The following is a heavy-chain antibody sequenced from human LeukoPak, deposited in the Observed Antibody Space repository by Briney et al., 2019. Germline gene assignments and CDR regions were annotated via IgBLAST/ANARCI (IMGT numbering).Heavy chain of an antibody. CDR2: IYWNDDK. V-gene: IGHV2-5*01. CDR3: AHRLGYCSTTSCYADWFDP. Sequence: SGPTLVKPTQTLTLTCTFSGFSLSSSGVGVGWIRQPPGKALEWLAPIYWNDDKRYSPSLKSKLTITKDTSKNEVVLTMTNMDPVDTATYYCAHRLGYCSTTSCYADWFDPWGQGTLVTVSS. J-gene: IGHJ5*02. CDR1: GFSLSSSGVG. D-gene: IGHD2-2*01.